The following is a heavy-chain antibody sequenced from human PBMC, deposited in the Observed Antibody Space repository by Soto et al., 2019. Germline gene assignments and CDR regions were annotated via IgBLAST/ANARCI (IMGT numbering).Heavy chain of an antibody. CDR2: TYYRSKWYN. V-gene: IGHV6-1*01. J-gene: IGHJ5*02. D-gene: IGHD6-19*01. CDR1: GDSVSSNSAA. CDR3: ARAQYSSGWYGDWFDP. Sequence: SQTLSLTWAISGDSVSSNSAAWNWIRQSPSRGLEWLGRTYYRSKWYNDYAVSVKSRITINPDTSKNQFSLQLNSVTPEDTAVYYCARAQYSSGWYGDWFDPWGQGTLVTVSS.